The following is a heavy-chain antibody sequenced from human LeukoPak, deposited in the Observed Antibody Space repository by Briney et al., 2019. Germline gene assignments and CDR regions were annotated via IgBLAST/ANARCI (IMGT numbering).Heavy chain of an antibody. CDR3: ARAGDGEYSSSSLGY. CDR2: IYYSGST. V-gene: IGHV4-34*09. J-gene: IGHJ4*02. D-gene: IGHD6-6*01. Sequence: SETLSLTCAVYGGSFSGYYWSWIRQPLGKGLEWIGYIYYSGSTYYNPSLKSRVTISVDTSKNQFSLKLSSVTAADTAVYYCARAGDGEYSSSSLGYWGQGTLVTVSS. CDR1: GGSFSGYY.